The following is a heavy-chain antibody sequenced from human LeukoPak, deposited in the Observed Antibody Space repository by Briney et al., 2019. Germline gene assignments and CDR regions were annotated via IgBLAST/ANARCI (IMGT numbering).Heavy chain of an antibody. CDR3: ASHTYYLSSGSFGH. Sequence: APVKVSCKASGYTFTSFDINWVRQATGQGPEWMGWMNPGSGNTGYAQRFRGRVTMTRDTSISTAYLELSSLTSEDTAVYYCASHTYYLSSGSFGHWGQGNLVTVSS. J-gene: IGHJ4*02. V-gene: IGHV1-8*01. CDR1: GYTFTSFD. CDR2: MNPGSGNT. D-gene: IGHD3-10*01.